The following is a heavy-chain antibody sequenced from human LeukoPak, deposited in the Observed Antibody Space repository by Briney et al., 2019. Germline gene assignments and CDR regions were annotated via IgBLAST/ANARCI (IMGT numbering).Heavy chain of an antibody. D-gene: IGHD6-13*01. Sequence: ASVKVSCKASGYTFTSYDINWVRQATGQGLEWMGWMNPNSGNTGYAQKFQGRVTMTRHTSISTAYMELSSLRSEDTAVYYCARDNPRQQGSAYWGQGTLVTVSS. J-gene: IGHJ4*02. CDR1: GYTFTSYD. CDR3: ARDNPRQQGSAY. V-gene: IGHV1-8*01. CDR2: MNPNSGNT.